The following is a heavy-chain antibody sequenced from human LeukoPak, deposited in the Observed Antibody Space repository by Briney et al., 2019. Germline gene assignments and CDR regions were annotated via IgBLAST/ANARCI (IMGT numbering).Heavy chain of an antibody. CDR1: GGSIAGNSDF. CDR2: IYNTGRN. V-gene: IGHV4-39*01. Sequence: SETLSLTCSVCGGSIAGNSDFWAWIRQPPGKGLEWIGSIYNTGRNYKNPSVQSRATLSVDTSKNEFSLHLNFVTAADTAVYYCARRTGDSNGRWFDPWGQGTLVTVSS. D-gene: IGHD2-21*02. J-gene: IGHJ5*02. CDR3: ARRTGDSNGRWFDP.